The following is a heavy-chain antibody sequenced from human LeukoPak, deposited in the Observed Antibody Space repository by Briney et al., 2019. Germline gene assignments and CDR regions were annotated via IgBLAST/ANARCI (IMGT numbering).Heavy chain of an antibody. D-gene: IGHD2-21*01. CDR3: ARLGLPDY. J-gene: IGHJ4*02. Sequence: PGGSLRLSCAASGFTFSSYWMSWVRQAPGKGLDWVANIKQDGSQKYYVDSVKGRFTISRDNAKNSLYQQMNSLRVEDTAVYYCARLGLPDYWGQGTLVTVSS. V-gene: IGHV3-7*03. CDR1: GFTFSSYW. CDR2: IKQDGSQK.